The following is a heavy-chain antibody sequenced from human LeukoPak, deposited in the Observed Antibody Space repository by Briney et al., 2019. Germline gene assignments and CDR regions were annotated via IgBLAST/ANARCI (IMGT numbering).Heavy chain of an antibody. Sequence: GGSLRLSCAASGFTFSNAWMSWVRQAPGKGLEWVGRIKSKTDGGTTDYAAPVKGRFTISRDDSKNTLYLQMNSLKTEDTAVYYCTTEGIVVVVAASDFDPWGQGTLVTVSS. D-gene: IGHD2-15*01. CDR1: GFTFSNAW. J-gene: IGHJ5*02. CDR3: TTEGIVVVVAASDFDP. V-gene: IGHV3-15*01. CDR2: IKSKTDGGTT.